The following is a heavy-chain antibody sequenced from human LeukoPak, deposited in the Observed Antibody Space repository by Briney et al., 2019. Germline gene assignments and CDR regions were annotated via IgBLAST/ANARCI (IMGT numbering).Heavy chain of an antibody. V-gene: IGHV1-8*01. Sequence: ASVKVSCKASGYTFTSYDINWVRQATGQGLEWMGWMNPNSGNTGYAQKFQGRVTMNRNTSISTAYMELSSLRSEDTAVYYCARGDSSGYYYRWGGTSNWFDPWGQGTLVTVSS. CDR1: GYTFTSYD. CDR3: ARGDSSGYYYRWGGTSNWFDP. D-gene: IGHD3-22*01. CDR2: MNPNSGNT. J-gene: IGHJ5*02.